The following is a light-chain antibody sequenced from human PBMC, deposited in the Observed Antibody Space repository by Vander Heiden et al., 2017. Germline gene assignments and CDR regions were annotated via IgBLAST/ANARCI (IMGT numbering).Light chain of an antibody. CDR2: EDN. CDR1: SGRIASND. V-gene: IGLV6-57*02. CDR3: QSYDSSNVV. Sequence: NFMLTQPHSVSEPPGKTVTISCTGSSGRIASNDVQWYQQRPGSAPTTVIYEDNQRPSGVPDRFSGSIDSSSNSASLTISGLKTEDEADYYCQSYDSSNVVFGGGTELTVL. J-gene: IGLJ2*01.